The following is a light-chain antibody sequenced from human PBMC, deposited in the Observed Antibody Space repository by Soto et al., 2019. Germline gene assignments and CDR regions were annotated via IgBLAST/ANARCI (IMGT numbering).Light chain of an antibody. CDR3: QQYYSTPWT. Sequence: DIVMTQSPDSLAVSLGERATINCKSSQSVLYSSNNKNNLGWYQQKPGQPPKLLIYWASTRESGVPERFSGSGSGTDFTLTISSLQAEDVAVYDCQQYYSTPWTFGQGTKLEIK. V-gene: IGKV4-1*01. CDR1: QSVLYSSNNKNN. J-gene: IGKJ1*01. CDR2: WAS.